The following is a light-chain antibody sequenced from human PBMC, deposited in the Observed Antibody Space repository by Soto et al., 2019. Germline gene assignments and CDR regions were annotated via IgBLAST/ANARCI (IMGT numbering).Light chain of an antibody. V-gene: IGKV4-1*01. Sequence: DIVMTQSPDSLAVSLGERATINCKSSQSVLSSSNNRNYLAWYQQKSGQPPKLLIYWASTRESGVPDRFSGSGSGTDFTLTISRRQAEDVAAYYCQHYYSIPWTFGQGTRVESK. CDR3: QHYYSIPWT. J-gene: IGKJ1*01. CDR2: WAS. CDR1: QSVLSSSNNRNY.